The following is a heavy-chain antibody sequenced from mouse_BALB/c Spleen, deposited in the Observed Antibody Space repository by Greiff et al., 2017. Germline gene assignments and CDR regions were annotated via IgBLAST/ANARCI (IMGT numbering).Heavy chain of an antibody. CDR2: INPSTGYT. D-gene: IGHD2-14*01. CDR3: AREVRDY. Sequence: QVQLQQSGAELAKPGASVKMSCKASGYTFTSYWMHWVKQRPGQGLEWIGYINPSTGYTEYNQKFKDKATLTADKSSSTAYMQLSSLTSEDSAVYYCAREVRDYWGQGTTLTVSS. V-gene: IGHV1-7*01. J-gene: IGHJ2*01. CDR1: GYTFTSYW.